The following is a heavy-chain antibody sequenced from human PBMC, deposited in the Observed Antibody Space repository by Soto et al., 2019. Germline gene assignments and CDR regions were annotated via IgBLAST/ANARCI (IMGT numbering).Heavy chain of an antibody. Sequence: SVKVSCKASGGTFSSYAISWVRQAPGQGLEWMGGIIPIFGTANYAQKFQGRVTITADESTSTAYMELSSLRSEDTAVYYCARSAGAYSSSWYYFDYWGQGTLVTVSS. CDR2: IIPIFGTA. V-gene: IGHV1-69*13. D-gene: IGHD6-13*01. CDR3: ARSAGAYSSSWYYFDY. J-gene: IGHJ4*02. CDR1: GGTFSSYA.